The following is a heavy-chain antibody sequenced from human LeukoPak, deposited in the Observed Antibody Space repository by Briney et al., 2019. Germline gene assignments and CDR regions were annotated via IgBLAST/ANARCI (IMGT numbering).Heavy chain of an antibody. J-gene: IGHJ4*02. CDR1: GYTFSRYG. CDR3: ARDLYGDYFDY. Sequence: ASVKVSCKASGYTFSRYGMHWVRQAPGQSLEWMGRLNAGNENTKYSQKFQGRVSITRDTSASTAYMELSSLTSEDTAVYYCARDLYGDYFDYWGQGTLVTVSS. CDR2: LNAGNENT. D-gene: IGHD3-16*01. V-gene: IGHV1-3*01.